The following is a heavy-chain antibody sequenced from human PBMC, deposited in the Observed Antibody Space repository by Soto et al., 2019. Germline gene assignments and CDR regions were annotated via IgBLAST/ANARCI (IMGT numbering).Heavy chain of an antibody. Sequence: ASVKVSFEASGFTFSSYSMNWVRQAPGKGLEWVSSISGSGNYTHYADFLRGRFTISRDNAKTSLYLQMNSLRAEDTAVYYCAREGINNYNEYYFDSWGQRTVVTVSS. CDR1: GFTFSSYS. V-gene: IGHV3-21*01. D-gene: IGHD4-4*01. CDR2: ISGSGNYT. J-gene: IGHJ4*02. CDR3: AREGINNYNEYYFDS.